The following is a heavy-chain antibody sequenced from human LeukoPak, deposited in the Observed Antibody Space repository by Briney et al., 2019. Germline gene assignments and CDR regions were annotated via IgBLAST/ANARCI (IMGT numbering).Heavy chain of an antibody. V-gene: IGHV6-1*01. CDR1: GDSVSSNSAA. CDR2: TYYRSKWYN. D-gene: IGHD1-26*01. J-gene: IGHJ6*03. CDR3: ARDRCGSLPRRGGWCYYYYYYMDV. Sequence: SQTLSLTCAISGDSVSSNSAAWNWIRQSPSRGLEWLGRTYYRSKWYNDYAVSVRSRITINPDTSKNQFSLQLNSVTPEDTAVYYCARDRCGSLPRRGGWCYYYYYYMDVWGKGTTVTVSS.